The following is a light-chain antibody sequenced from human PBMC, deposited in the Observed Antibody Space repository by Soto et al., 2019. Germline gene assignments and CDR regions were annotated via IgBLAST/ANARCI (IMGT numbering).Light chain of an antibody. CDR1: QSVRSN. CDR3: QQYNYWPPWT. Sequence: EVVLPLSPVTLSVSPGERATLSCRASQSVRSNLAWYQQKPGQAPRLLMYDASTRATGIPARFSGSGSGTEFTLTISSRQSEDFAVYYCQQYNYWPPWTFGQGTKVDIK. J-gene: IGKJ1*01. CDR2: DAS. V-gene: IGKV3-15*01.